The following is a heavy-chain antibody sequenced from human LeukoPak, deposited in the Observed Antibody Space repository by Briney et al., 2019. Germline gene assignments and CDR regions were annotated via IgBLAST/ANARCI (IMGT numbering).Heavy chain of an antibody. Sequence: PSETLSLTCTVSGGSISGYYWSWIRQPPGKGLEWIGEINHSGSTNYNPSLKSRVTISVDTSKNQFSLKLSSVTAADTAVYYCARVMITFGGVIVPFDYWGQGTLVTVSS. CDR3: ARVMITFGGVIVPFDY. CDR2: INHSGST. D-gene: IGHD3-16*02. CDR1: GGSISGYY. V-gene: IGHV4-34*01. J-gene: IGHJ4*02.